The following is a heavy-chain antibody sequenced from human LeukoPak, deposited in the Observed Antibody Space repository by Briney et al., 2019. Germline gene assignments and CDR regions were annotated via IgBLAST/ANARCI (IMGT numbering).Heavy chain of an antibody. CDR1: GGSISSGDYY. V-gene: IGHV4-31*03. D-gene: IGHD4/OR15-4a*01. CDR2: ISYSGST. Sequence: PSQTLSLTCTVSGGSISSGDYYWSWLRQHPGKGPEWIGHISYSGSTYYNPSLKSRIIISVDTSKNYFSLKLSSVTAADTAVYYCARLTTTVSAWFDPWGQGTLVTVSS. J-gene: IGHJ5*02. CDR3: ARLTTTVSAWFDP.